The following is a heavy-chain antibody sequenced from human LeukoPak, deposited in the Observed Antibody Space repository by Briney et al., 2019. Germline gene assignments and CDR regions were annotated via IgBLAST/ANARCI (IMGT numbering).Heavy chain of an antibody. V-gene: IGHV3-7*01. CDR3: ARDPPYGGNCFFDH. J-gene: IGHJ4*02. CDR1: GYTFSSYW. D-gene: IGHD4-23*01. Sequence: GGSLRLSCVASGYTFSSYWMSWVRQAPGKGLEWGANIKQDGSEKNYVDSVEGRFTISRDNAKNSLYLQMNSLRAEDTAVYYCARDPPYGGNCFFDHWGQGTLVTVSS. CDR2: IKQDGSEK.